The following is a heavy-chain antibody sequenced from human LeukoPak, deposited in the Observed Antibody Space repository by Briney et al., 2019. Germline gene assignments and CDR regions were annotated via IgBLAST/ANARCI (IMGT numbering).Heavy chain of an antibody. CDR2: INHSGST. J-gene: IGHJ4*02. CDR3: ARDAGLGTHYFDY. D-gene: IGHD7-27*01. CDR1: GGSFSGYY. V-gene: IGHV4-34*01. Sequence: PSETLSLTCAVYGGSFSGYYWSWIRQPPGKGLEWIGEINHSGSTNYNPSLKSRVTISVDTSKNQFSLKLSSVTAADTAVYYRARDAGLGTHYFDYWGQGTLVTVSS.